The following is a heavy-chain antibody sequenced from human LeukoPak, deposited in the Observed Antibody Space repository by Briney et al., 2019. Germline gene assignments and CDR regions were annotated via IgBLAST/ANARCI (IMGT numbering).Heavy chain of an antibody. Sequence: GGSLRLSCAXSGFTFINYAMSWVRQAPGKGLEWVSGTGASGVTTHYADSVRGRFSLSRDNAKNTVHLQMNSLRAEDTALYYCAKHRDNGDSSGYYDFEFWGQGTLVTVSS. CDR1: GFTFINYA. CDR2: TGASGVTT. D-gene: IGHD3-22*01. CDR3: AKHRDNGDSSGYYDFEF. J-gene: IGHJ4*02. V-gene: IGHV3-23*01.